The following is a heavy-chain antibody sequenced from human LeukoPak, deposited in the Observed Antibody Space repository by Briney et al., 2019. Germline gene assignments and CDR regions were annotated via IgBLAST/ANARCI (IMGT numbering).Heavy chain of an antibody. CDR1: GYTFTNYG. J-gene: IGHJ4*02. D-gene: IGHD3-16*01. Sequence: GASVKVSCKASGYTFTNYGITWVRQAPGQGLEGMGWISAYNGNTNHAQKLQGRATMTTDTSTSTAYMELRSLRSDDTAVYYCAYLSFAGGSYSDYWGQGTLVTVSS. CDR3: AYLSFAGGSYSDY. V-gene: IGHV1-18*01. CDR2: ISAYNGNT.